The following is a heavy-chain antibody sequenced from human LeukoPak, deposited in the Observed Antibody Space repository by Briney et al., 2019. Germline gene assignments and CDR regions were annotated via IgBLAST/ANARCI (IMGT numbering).Heavy chain of an antibody. Sequence: PGGSLRLSCAASGLTFTSYAMNWVRQAPGKGLEWVSSISSSSSYIYYADSVKGRFTISRDNAKNSLYLQMNSLRAEDTAVYYCARGGTTAPFDYWGQGTLVTVSS. V-gene: IGHV3-21*01. CDR3: ARGGTTAPFDY. D-gene: IGHD1-1*01. CDR2: ISSSSSYI. CDR1: GLTFTSYA. J-gene: IGHJ4*02.